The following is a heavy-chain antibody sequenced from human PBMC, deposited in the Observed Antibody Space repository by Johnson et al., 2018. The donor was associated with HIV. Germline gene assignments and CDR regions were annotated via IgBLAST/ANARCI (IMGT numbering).Heavy chain of an antibody. J-gene: IGHJ3*01. CDR2: TRYDGSDE. CDR1: GFTFSSHG. CDR3: AKPALERATPLAEVDAFDV. V-gene: IGHV3-30*02. Sequence: QVQLVESGGGVVQPGRSLRLSCAASGFTFSSHGMHWVRQAPGKGLEWVAFTRYDGSDEFYADSVKGRFTISRDTSKNTLYLQMNNLRVEDTALSYCAKPALERATPLAEVDAFDVWGQGTMVTVSS. D-gene: IGHD5-24*01.